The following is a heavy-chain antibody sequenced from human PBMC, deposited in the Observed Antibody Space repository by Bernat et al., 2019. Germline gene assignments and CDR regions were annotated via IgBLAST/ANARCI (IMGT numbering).Heavy chain of an antibody. J-gene: IGHJ4*02. CDR3: AREVAKDIVVVVGATGLDY. Sequence: EVQLVESGGGLVKPGGSLRLSCAASGFTFSDYNMNWVRQAPGKGLEWVSSISSSSSHKYYADSVKGQFTISRDNAKNSLYLQMNSLRAEDTAVYHCAREVAKDIVVVVGATGLDYWGQGTLVTVSS. D-gene: IGHD2-15*01. V-gene: IGHV3-21*01. CDR1: GFTFSDYN. CDR2: ISSSSSHK.